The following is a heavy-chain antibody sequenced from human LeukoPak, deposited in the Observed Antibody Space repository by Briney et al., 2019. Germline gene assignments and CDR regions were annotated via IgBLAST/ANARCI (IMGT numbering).Heavy chain of an antibody. CDR2: IIPIFGTA. J-gene: IGHJ4*02. V-gene: IGHV1-69*01. D-gene: IGHD6-19*01. CDR3: AREILSSGPVDY. Sequence: SVKVSCKASGGTFSSYAISWVRQAPGQGLEWMGGIIPIFGTANYAQKFQGRVTITADESTSTAYMELSSLRSEDTAVYYSAREILSSGPVDYWGQGTLDSVSS. CDR1: GGTFSSYA.